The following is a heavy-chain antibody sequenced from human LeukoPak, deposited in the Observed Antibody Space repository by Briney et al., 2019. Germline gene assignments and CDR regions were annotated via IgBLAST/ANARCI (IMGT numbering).Heavy chain of an antibody. CDR3: ASKLLWFGELSDDAFDI. Sequence: PGGSLRLSCAASGFTFSSYAMSWVRQAPGKGLEWVSAISGSGGSTYYADSVKGRFTISRDNSKNTLYLQMNSLRAEDTAVYYCASKLLWFGELSDDAFDIWGQGTMVTVSS. CDR1: GFTFSSYA. CDR2: ISGSGGST. J-gene: IGHJ3*02. D-gene: IGHD3-10*01. V-gene: IGHV3-23*01.